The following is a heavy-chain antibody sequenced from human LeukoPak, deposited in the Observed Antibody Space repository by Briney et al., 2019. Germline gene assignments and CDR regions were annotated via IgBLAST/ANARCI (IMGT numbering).Heavy chain of an antibody. Sequence: SQTLSLTCAISGDSVSSNSVTWNWLRQSPSRGLEWLGRTYYRSKWGSDYAVSVKSRIIISPDTSKNQFSLQLNSVTPEDTAVYYCTRASNRAFDIWGQGTMVTVSS. CDR1: GDSVSSNSVT. V-gene: IGHV6-1*01. CDR2: TYYRSKWGS. J-gene: IGHJ3*02. D-gene: IGHD1-14*01. CDR3: TRASNRAFDI.